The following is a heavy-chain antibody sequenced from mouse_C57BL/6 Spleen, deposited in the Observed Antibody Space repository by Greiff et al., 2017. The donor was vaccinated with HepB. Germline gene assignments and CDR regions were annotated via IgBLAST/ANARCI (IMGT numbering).Heavy chain of an antibody. CDR2: IDPENGDT. CDR1: GFNIKDDY. V-gene: IGHV14-4*01. CDR3: TEGAYGNYPLAY. Sequence: EVQLQQSGAELVRPGASVKLSCTASGFNIKDDYMHWVKQRHEQGLEWIGWIDPENGDTEYASKFQGKATITADTSSNTAYLQLSSLTSEDTAVYYCTEGAYGNYPLAYWGQGTLVTVSA. J-gene: IGHJ3*01. D-gene: IGHD2-1*01.